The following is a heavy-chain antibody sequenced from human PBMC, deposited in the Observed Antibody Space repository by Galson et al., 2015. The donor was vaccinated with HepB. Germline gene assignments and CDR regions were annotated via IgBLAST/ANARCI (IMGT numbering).Heavy chain of an antibody. V-gene: IGHV5-10-1*01. CDR3: ARLHGDYGKYWYFDL. D-gene: IGHD4-17*01. Sequence: QSGAEMKKPGESLRISCKGSGYSFTSYWISWVRQMPGKGLEWMGRIDPSDSYTNYSPSFQGHVTISADKSISTAYLQWSSLKASDTAMYYCARLHGDYGKYWYFDLWGRGALVTVSS. CDR2: IDPSDSYT. J-gene: IGHJ2*01. CDR1: GYSFTSYW.